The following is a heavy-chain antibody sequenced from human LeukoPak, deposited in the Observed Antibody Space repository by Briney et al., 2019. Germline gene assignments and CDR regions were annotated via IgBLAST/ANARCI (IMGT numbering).Heavy chain of an antibody. J-gene: IGHJ4*02. D-gene: IGHD1-26*01. Sequence: GGSLRLSCAASGFTFSSYAMSWVRQAPGKGLEWVSAISGSGGSTYYADSVKGRFTIVRDNSKNTLYLQRNSLRAEDTAVYYCAKDDASGSDYWGQGTLVTVSS. CDR2: ISGSGGST. CDR1: GFTFSSYA. CDR3: AKDDASGSDY. V-gene: IGHV3-23*01.